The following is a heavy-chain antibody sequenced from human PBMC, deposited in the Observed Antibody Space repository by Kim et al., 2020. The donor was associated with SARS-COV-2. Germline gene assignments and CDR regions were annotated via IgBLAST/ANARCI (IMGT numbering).Heavy chain of an antibody. CDR3: ARKLLWFGDNGMDV. CDR1: GFSVSTND. CDR2: IFGSGAT. D-gene: IGHD3-10*01. Sequence: GGSLRLSCAASGFSVSTNDMRWVRQAPGKGLEWVATIFGSGATYFADSAKGRFTISRDNSKNTLYLQLNSRGAEDTAAYHCARKLLWFGDNGMDVWGQGTTVTVSS. V-gene: IGHV3-53*01. J-gene: IGHJ6*02.